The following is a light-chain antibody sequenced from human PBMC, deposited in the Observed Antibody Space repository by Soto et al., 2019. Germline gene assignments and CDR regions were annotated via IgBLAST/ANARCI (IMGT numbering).Light chain of an antibody. CDR3: QSYDRSLSYV. V-gene: IGLV1-40*01. Sequence: QSVLTQPPSVSGAPGQRVTISCTGSSSNIGTGYDVHWYQQLPGTAPKLLIYDNINRPPGVPDRFSGSVSGTSASLAITGLQAEYEADYYCQSYDRSLSYVFGTGTKLTVL. J-gene: IGLJ1*01. CDR2: DNI. CDR1: SSNIGTGYD.